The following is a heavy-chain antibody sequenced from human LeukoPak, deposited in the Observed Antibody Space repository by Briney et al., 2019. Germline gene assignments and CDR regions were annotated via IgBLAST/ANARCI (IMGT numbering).Heavy chain of an antibody. CDR2: IKHSGST. Sequence: SETLSLTCAVYGGSFSGYYWSWIRQPPGKGLEWIGEIKHSGSTNYNPSLKSRVTISVDTSKNQFSLKLSSVTAADTAVYYCARGGYYFDYWGQGTLVTVSS. CDR1: GGSFSGYY. J-gene: IGHJ4*02. D-gene: IGHD3-22*01. V-gene: IGHV4-34*01. CDR3: ARGGYYFDY.